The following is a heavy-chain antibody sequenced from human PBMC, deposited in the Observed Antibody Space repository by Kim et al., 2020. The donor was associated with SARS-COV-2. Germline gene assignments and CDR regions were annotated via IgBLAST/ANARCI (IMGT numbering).Heavy chain of an antibody. J-gene: IGHJ4*02. CDR2: IIVSSGKT. V-gene: IGHV1-58*02. Sequence: SVKVSCKASGFTFTSSAMQWVRQARGQRLEWIGWIIVSSGKTNYAQKFQERVTITRDMSTSTAYMELSSLRSEDTAVYYCAAITPYGPDFDYWGQGTLVTVSS. CDR3: AAITPYGPDFDY. CDR1: GFTFTSSA. D-gene: IGHD3-10*01.